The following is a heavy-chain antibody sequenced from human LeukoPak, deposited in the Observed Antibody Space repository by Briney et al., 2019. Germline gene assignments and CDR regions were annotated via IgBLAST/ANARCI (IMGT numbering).Heavy chain of an antibody. D-gene: IGHD6-6*01. CDR2: INHSGST. Sequence: SETLSLTCAVYGGSFSGYYWSWIRQPPGKGLEWIGEINHSGSTNYNPSLKSRVTISVDTSKNQFSLKLSSVTAADTAVYYCAGLYSSSSGGEIDYWGQGTLVTVSS. CDR1: GGSFSGYY. J-gene: IGHJ4*02. V-gene: IGHV4-34*01. CDR3: AGLYSSSSGGEIDY.